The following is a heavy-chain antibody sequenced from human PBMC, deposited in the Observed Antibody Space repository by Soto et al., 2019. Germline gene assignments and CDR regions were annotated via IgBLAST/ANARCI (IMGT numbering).Heavy chain of an antibody. CDR2: ISYDGSEK. CDR1: RFSFSTYC. CDR3: AKDWTYNYATDAFDI. Sequence: PXGCLRRTCAASRFSFSTYCLHWVRQAPGKGLEWVAGISYDGSEKYYADSVKGRFTISRDNSKNTLYLEMNSLTTEDTAVYYCAKDWTYNYATDAFDIWAQGTMVTVSS. V-gene: IGHV3-30*18. D-gene: IGHD5-18*01. J-gene: IGHJ3*02.